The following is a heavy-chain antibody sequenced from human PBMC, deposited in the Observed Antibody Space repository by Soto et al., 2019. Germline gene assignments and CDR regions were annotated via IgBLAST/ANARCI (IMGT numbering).Heavy chain of an antibody. D-gene: IGHD5-18*01. J-gene: IGHJ6*01. CDR3: AKEIGHSNGPYGMDV. Sequence: KGLEWVAVISYDGSNKYYADSVKGRFTISRDNSKNTLYLQMNSLRAEDTAVYYCAKEIGHSNGPYGMDVWGERTTVS. V-gene: IGHV3-30*18. CDR2: ISYDGSNK.